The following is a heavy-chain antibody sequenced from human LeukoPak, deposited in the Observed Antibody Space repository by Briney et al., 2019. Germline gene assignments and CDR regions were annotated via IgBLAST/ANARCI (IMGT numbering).Heavy chain of an antibody. CDR3: ARVGYSSGWPPDY. J-gene: IGHJ4*02. D-gene: IGHD6-19*01. CDR2: INPNSGGT. V-gene: IGHV1-2*02. CDR1: GYTFTGYY. Sequence: RASVKVSCKASGYTFTGYYMHWVRQAPGQGLEWMGWINPNSGGTNYAQKFQGRVTMTRDTSISTAYMELSRLRSDDTAVYYCARVGYSSGWPPDYWGRGTLVTVSS.